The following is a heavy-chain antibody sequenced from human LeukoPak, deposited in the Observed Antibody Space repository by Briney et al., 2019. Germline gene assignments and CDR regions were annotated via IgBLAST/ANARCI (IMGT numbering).Heavy chain of an antibody. D-gene: IGHD3-22*01. CDR2: INWNGGST. Sequence: GGSLRLSCAASGFTFDDYSMTWVRQAPGKGLEWVSGINWNGGSTGYADSVKGRFTISRDNAKNSLYLQMNSLRAEDTALYYCARSRHSYDSSGFPHYWGQGALVTVSS. V-gene: IGHV3-20*04. CDR3: ARSRHSYDSSGFPHY. J-gene: IGHJ4*02. CDR1: GFTFDDYS.